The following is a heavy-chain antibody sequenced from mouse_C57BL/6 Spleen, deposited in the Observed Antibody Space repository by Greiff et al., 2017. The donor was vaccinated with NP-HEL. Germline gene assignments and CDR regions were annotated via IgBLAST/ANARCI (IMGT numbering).Heavy chain of an antibody. V-gene: IGHV1-80*01. J-gene: IGHJ2*01. D-gene: IGHD1-1*01. Sequence: QVQLKQSGAELVKPGASVKISCKASGYAFSSYWMNWVKQRPGKGLEWIGQIYPGDGDTNYNGKFKGKATLTADKSSSTAYMQLSSLTSEDSAVYFCAREVGSSPYYFDYWGQGTTLTVSS. CDR2: IYPGDGDT. CDR1: GYAFSSYW. CDR3: AREVGSSPYYFDY.